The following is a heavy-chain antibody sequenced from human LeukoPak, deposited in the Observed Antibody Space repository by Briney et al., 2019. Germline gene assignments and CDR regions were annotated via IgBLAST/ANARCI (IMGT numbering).Heavy chain of an antibody. CDR1: GFTFDDYA. D-gene: IGHD3-22*01. Sequence: GGSLRLSCTVSGFTFDDYAMHWVRHTPGKGLEWVAGITWNRDNIGYGDSVKGRFTISRDNVKNVLYLQMNSLRPEDTALYYCAKDLSSEITSALVLDVWGQGTTV. CDR2: ITWNRDNI. CDR3: AKDLSSEITSALVLDV. V-gene: IGHV3-9*01. J-gene: IGHJ6*02.